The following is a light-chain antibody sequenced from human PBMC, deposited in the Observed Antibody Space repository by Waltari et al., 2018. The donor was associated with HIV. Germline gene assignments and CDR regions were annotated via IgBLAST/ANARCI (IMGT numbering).Light chain of an antibody. Sequence: DIPMTQSPSSLSASVGHRITITCRASQSISSYLNWYQQKPGIAPKLLIYAASSLQSGVPSRFSGSGSGTDFTLTISSLQPEDFAIYYCQQSYSSWTFGQGTKVEIK. V-gene: IGKV1-39*01. CDR2: AAS. CDR3: QQSYSSWT. J-gene: IGKJ1*01. CDR1: QSISSY.